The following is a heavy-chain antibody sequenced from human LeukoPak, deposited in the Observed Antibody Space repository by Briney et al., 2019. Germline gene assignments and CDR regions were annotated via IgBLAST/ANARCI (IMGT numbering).Heavy chain of an antibody. J-gene: IGHJ5*02. CDR3: AKSRAIVVVTRAGNWFDP. CDR2: ISYDGSNK. CDR1: GFTFSSYG. Sequence: PGRSLRLSCAASGFTFSSYGMHWVRQAPGKGLEWVAVISYDGSNKYYADSVKGRFTISRDNSKNTLYLQMNSLRAEDTAVYYCAKSRAIVVVTRAGNWFDPWGQGTLVTVSS. D-gene: IGHD2-21*02. V-gene: IGHV3-30*18.